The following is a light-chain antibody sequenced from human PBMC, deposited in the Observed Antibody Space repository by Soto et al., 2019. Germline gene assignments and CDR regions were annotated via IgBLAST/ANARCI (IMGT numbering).Light chain of an antibody. Sequence: ELVLTQSPGTLSLSPGERATLSCRASQSVSSTYLAWYQQKPGQAPRLLNYGASSRATGIPDRFSGSGFGTDFTLIISRLEPEDFAVYYCQQYGSSAWTLGQGTKVDIK. CDR2: GAS. V-gene: IGKV3-20*01. CDR3: QQYGSSAWT. J-gene: IGKJ1*01. CDR1: QSVSSTY.